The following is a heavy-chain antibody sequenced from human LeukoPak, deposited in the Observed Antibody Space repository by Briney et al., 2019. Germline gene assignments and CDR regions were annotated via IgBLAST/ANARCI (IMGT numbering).Heavy chain of an antibody. D-gene: IGHD3-10*01. V-gene: IGHV3-21*01. CDR3: ARARITMVRGVTRYYYGMDV. CDR1: GFTFSSYS. CDR2: ISSSSSYI. J-gene: IGHJ6*02. Sequence: PGGSLRLSCAASGFTFSSYSMNWVRQAPGKGLEWVSSISSSSSYIYYADSVKGRFTISRDNAKNSLYLQMNSLRAEDTAVYYCARARITMVRGVTRYYYGMDVWGQGTTVTVSS.